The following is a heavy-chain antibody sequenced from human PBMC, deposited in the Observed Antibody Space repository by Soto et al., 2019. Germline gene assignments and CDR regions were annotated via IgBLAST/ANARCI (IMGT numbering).Heavy chain of an antibody. Sequence: QVQLVQSGAEVKKPGASVKVSCKASGYTFSSYAISWVRQAPGQGLEWMGGIIPIFGTANYAQKFQGRVTITADESTSTAYMELSSLRSEDTAVYYCARDAALAAAGTGMEYYGMDVWGQGTTVTVSS. CDR2: IIPIFGTA. CDR3: ARDAALAAAGTGMEYYGMDV. D-gene: IGHD6-13*01. J-gene: IGHJ6*02. V-gene: IGHV1-69*01. CDR1: GYTFSSYA.